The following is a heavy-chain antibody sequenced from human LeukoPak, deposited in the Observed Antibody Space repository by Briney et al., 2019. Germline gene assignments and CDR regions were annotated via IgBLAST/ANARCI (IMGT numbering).Heavy chain of an antibody. J-gene: IGHJ4*02. Sequence: SETLSLTCTVPDGSISNYYWSWIRQPPGKGLEWIGYIYYNGRTTYNPSLKSRVTMSVDTSKNQFSLKLSSVTAADTAVCYCARELPRSTTFIDYWGQGTLVTVST. V-gene: IGHV4-59*13. CDR3: ARELPRSTTFIDY. D-gene: IGHD2/OR15-2a*01. CDR2: IYYNGRT. CDR1: DGSISNYY.